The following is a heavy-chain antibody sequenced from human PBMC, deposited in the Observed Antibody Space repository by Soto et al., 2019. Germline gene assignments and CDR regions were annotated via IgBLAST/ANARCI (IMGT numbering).Heavy chain of an antibody. J-gene: IGHJ6*02. Sequence: SETLSLTCAVYGGSFSGYYWSWIRQPPGKGLEWIGEINHSGSTNYNPSLKSRVTISVDTSKNQFSLKLSSVTAADTAVYYCARANVGQWLVPKYYYYYYGMDVWGQGTTVT. CDR1: GGSFSGYY. CDR3: ARANVGQWLVPKYYYYYYGMDV. D-gene: IGHD6-19*01. V-gene: IGHV4-34*01. CDR2: INHSGST.